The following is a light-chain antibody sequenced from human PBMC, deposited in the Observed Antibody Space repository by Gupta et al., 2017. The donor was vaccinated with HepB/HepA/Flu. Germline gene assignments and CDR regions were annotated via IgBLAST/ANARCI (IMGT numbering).Light chain of an antibody. CDR1: SSNIGNNY. CDR3: GTWDSSRNVVV. CDR2: END. Sequence: QSVLTQPPSVSAAPGQKVTISCSGSSSNIGNNYVSWYQQLPGTAPKLLIYENDKRPSGIPDRFSGSKSGTSATLTITGLQTGDEAEYYCGTWDSSRNVVVFGGGTRLTVL. V-gene: IGLV1-51*02. J-gene: IGLJ2*01.